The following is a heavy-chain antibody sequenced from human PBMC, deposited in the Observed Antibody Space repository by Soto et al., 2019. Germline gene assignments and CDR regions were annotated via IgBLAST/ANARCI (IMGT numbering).Heavy chain of an antibody. CDR2: MNPNSGNT. V-gene: IGHV1-8*01. Sequence: ASVKVSCKAAGYTFTSYDINWVRQATGQGLEWMGWMNPNSGNTVYAQKFQGRVTMTRNTSISTAYVELSSLRSEDTAVYYCARGRSDCTTTICSYYMDVWGKGTTVTVSS. J-gene: IGHJ6*03. D-gene: IGHD2-2*01. CDR1: GYTFTSYD. CDR3: ARGRSDCTTTICSYYMDV.